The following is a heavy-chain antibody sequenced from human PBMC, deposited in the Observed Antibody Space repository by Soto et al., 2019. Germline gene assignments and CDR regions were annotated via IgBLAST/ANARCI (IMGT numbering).Heavy chain of an antibody. D-gene: IGHD3-22*01. J-gene: IGHJ4*02. V-gene: IGHV4-31*03. CDR2: IYYSGST. CDR3: ARGSYYDSSGYYRAIDY. Sequence: SETLSLTCTVSGCSISSGGYYWSWLRQHPGKGLVWIGYIYYSGSTYYNPSLKSRVTISVDTSKNQFSLKLSSVTAADTAFYYCARGSYYDSSGYYRAIDYWGQGTLVTVSS. CDR1: GCSISSGGYY.